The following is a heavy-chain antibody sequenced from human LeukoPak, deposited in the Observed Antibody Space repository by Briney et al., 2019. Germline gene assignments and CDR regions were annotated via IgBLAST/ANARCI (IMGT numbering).Heavy chain of an antibody. J-gene: IGHJ4*02. CDR2: IYYSGST. CDR1: GGSISSYY. CDR3: ARGEMATISIDY. V-gene: IGHV4-59*01. D-gene: IGHD5-24*01. Sequence: SETLSLTCTVSGGSISSYYWSWIRQPPGKGLEWIGYIYYSGSTNYNPSLKSRVTISVDTSKNQFSLKLSSVTAADTAVYYCARGEMATISIDYWGQGTLVTVSS.